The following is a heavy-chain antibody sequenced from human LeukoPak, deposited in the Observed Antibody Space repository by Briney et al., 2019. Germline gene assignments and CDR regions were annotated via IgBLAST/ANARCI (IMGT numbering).Heavy chain of an antibody. CDR1: GFTINRFA. Sequence: SGGSLTLSCEISGFTINRFAMIWHRQAPGHGLEWILIIIGSGSSAYYADSGKGRFIVSRDNFKNTVNLEMSSLRVEDTAVYYCVPEGFDIWGQGKMVTVSS. CDR3: VPEGFDI. CDR2: IIGSGSSA. J-gene: IGHJ3*02. V-gene: IGHV3-23*01.